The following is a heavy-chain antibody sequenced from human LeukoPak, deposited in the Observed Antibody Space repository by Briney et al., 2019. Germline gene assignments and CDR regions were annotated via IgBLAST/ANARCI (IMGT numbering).Heavy chain of an antibody. D-gene: IGHD3-22*01. Sequence: ASVKVSCKASGYTFTSYGISWVRQAPGQGLEWMGWISAYNVNTNYAQKLQGRATMTTDTSTSTCHMELRSLVSDDTTAIYCARDLNFGRYYDSSGYLGYWGQGTLVTVSS. CDR1: GYTFTSYG. V-gene: IGHV1-18*01. CDR3: ARDLNFGRYYDSSGYLGY. CDR2: ISAYNVNT. J-gene: IGHJ4*02.